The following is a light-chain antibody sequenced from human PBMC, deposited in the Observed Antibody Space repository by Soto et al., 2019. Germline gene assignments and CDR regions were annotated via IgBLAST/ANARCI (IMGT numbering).Light chain of an antibody. J-gene: IGLJ2*01. CDR1: SGHSSYA. Sequence: VLTQSPSASASLGASVKLTCTLSSGHSSYAIAWHQQQPEKGPRYLMSLNSDGSHTKGDGIPDRFSGSSSGADRYLTMSSLQSEDEADYYCQTWATGIQVFGGGTKVTVL. CDR2: LNSDGSH. V-gene: IGLV4-69*01. CDR3: QTWATGIQV.